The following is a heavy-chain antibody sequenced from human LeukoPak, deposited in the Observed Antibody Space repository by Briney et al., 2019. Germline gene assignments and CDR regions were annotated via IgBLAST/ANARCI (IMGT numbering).Heavy chain of an antibody. J-gene: IGHJ4*02. CDR1: GYTFTSYG. Sequence: ASVKVSCKASGYTFTSYGISWVRQAPGQGLEWMGWISAYNGNTNYAQKLQGRVTMTTDTSTSTAYMELRSLRSDDTAVYYCARVGRSGSYVTAFDYWGQGTLVTVSS. V-gene: IGHV1-18*01. CDR3: ARVGRSGSYVTAFDY. CDR2: ISAYNGNT. D-gene: IGHD1-26*01.